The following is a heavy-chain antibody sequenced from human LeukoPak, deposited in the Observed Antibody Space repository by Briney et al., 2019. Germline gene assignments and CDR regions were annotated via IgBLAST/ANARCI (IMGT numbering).Heavy chain of an antibody. CDR3: AKSNGYGLVDI. CDR2: INDSGKT. J-gene: IGHJ3*02. D-gene: IGHD3-10*01. Sequence: SETLSLTCAVYGGSFNGYYLSWIRQPPGKGLEWIGEINDSGKTNYNPSLKSRVTISLVTSKNQFSLKLTSVTAADTAVYYCAKSNGYGLVDIWGQGTMVTVSS. V-gene: IGHV4-34*01. CDR1: GGSFNGYY.